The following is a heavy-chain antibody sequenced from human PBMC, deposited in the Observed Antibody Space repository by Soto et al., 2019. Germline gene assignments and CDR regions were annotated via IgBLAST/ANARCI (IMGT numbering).Heavy chain of an antibody. CDR1: GLSVSTGGVG. J-gene: IGHJ4*02. Sequence: QITLKESAPTLVKPTQTLTLTCTFSGLSVSTGGVGVAWIRQPPGKALEWLALIDWNDEKRYSSSLNSRLTITKDTSKNQVVLKMTNMEPADTATYFCAHRHPQQLMFDFWGQGTLVTVSS. D-gene: IGHD6-13*01. CDR3: AHRHPQQLMFDF. V-gene: IGHV2-5*01. CDR2: IDWNDEK.